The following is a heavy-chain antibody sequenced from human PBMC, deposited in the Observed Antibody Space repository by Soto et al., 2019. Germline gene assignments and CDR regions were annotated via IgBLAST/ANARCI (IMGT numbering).Heavy chain of an antibody. D-gene: IGHD3-16*01. J-gene: IGHJ3*02. Sequence: QLQLQESGSGLVKASQTLSLTCAVSGGSISSGGYSWSWIRQPPGKGLEWIGYIYHGSTYYNPSLKSRVTISIDRSKNQFSLKLSSVTAADTAVYYCASSGSWGSGAFDIWGQGTMVTVSS. CDR1: GGSISSGGYS. CDR3: ASSGSWGSGAFDI. V-gene: IGHV4-30-2*01. CDR2: IYHGST.